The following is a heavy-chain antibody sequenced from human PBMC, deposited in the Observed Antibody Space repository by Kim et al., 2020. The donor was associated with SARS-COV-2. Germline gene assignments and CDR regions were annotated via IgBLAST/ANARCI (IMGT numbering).Heavy chain of an antibody. D-gene: IGHD1-26*01. CDR2: ISYDGSNK. CDR1: GFTFSSYG. J-gene: IGHJ4*02. V-gene: IGHV3-30*03. Sequence: GGSLRLSCAASGFTFSSYGMHWVRQAPGKGLEWVAVISYDGSNKYYADSVKGRFTISRDNSKNTLYLQMNSLRAEDTAVYYCATGSGSYPRNYFDYWGQG. CDR3: ATGSGSYPRNYFDY.